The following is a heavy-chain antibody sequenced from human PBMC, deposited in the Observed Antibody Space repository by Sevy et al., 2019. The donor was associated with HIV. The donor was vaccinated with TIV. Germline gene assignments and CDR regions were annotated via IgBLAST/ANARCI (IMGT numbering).Heavy chain of an antibody. Sequence: GGSLRLSCAASGFTFSHYALHWVRQAPGKGLDWLAFIHFDGSDKYCADSVKGRFTISRDNSKNTLYLQMNSLRVEDTAVYFCAKNTAAAGVGGFHYWGQGTLVTVSS. V-gene: IGHV3-30*02. CDR2: IHFDGSDK. D-gene: IGHD6-13*01. CDR1: GFTFSHYA. CDR3: AKNTAAAGVGGFHY. J-gene: IGHJ4*02.